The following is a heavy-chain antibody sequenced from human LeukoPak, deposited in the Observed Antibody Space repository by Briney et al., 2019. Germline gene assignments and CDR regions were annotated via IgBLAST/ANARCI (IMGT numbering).Heavy chain of an antibody. CDR3: TRGIRAEY. CDR1: GGSISSYY. CDR2: IYNSVNT. J-gene: IGHJ4*02. D-gene: IGHD3-10*01. Sequence: SETLSLTCTVSGGSISSYYWTWIRQPPGKGLEWIGYIYNSVNTNSDPSLKSRVTISVDKSKNRFSLKLRSVTAADTAVYYCTRGIRAEYWGQGTLVTVSS. V-gene: IGHV4-59*01.